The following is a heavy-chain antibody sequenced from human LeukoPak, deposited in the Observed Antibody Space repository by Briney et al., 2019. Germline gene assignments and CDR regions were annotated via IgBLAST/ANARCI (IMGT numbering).Heavy chain of an antibody. D-gene: IGHD3-3*01. CDR2: IGTAGDT. Sequence: GGSLRLSCAASGFTFSSYDMHWVRQATGKGLEWVSAIGTAGDTYYPGSVKGRFTISTENAKNSLYLQMNSLRAGDTAVYYCARGLGPTIFGVVMPDYWGQGTLVTVSS. CDR1: GFTFSSYD. V-gene: IGHV3-13*01. J-gene: IGHJ4*02. CDR3: ARGLGPTIFGVVMPDY.